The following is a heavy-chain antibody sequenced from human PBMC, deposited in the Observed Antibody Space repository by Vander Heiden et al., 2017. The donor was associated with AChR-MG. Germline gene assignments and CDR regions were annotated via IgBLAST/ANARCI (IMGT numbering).Heavy chain of an antibody. CDR3: ARLSNDYGDYDWRGVFDY. V-gene: IGHV5-51*01. D-gene: IGHD4-17*01. Sequence: EVQLVLSGAEVQKPGDSLKISCKGSGYSFTRYWIGWGRQMPGKGLEWMGIIYPGDSDTRYSPSFQGQVTISADKSISTAYLQWSSLKASDTAMYYCARLSNDYGDYDWRGVFDYWGQGTLVTVSS. CDR2: IYPGDSDT. J-gene: IGHJ4*02. CDR1: GYSFTRYW.